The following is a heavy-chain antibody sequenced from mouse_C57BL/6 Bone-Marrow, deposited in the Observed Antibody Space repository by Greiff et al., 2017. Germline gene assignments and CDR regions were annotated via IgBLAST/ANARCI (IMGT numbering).Heavy chain of an antibody. CDR1: GFTFSSYG. V-gene: IGHV5-6*01. CDR3: AGQGCDYGSSSDY. D-gene: IGHD1-1*01. J-gene: IGHJ2*01. CDR2: ISSGGSYT. Sequence: EVQLVESGGDLVKPGGSLKLSCAASGFTFSSYGMSWVRQTPDKRLEWVATISSGGSYTYYPDSVKGRLTISRDNAKNTLYLQMSRLQSEYTAMYYCAGQGCDYGSSSDYWGQGTTLTVSS.